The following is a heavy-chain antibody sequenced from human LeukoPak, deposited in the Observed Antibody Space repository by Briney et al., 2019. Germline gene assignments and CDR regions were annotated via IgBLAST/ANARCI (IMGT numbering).Heavy chain of an antibody. CDR1: GFTVSSNY. CDR3: ARVTRQYYYDSSGYSGNWFDP. V-gene: IGHV3-53*01. D-gene: IGHD3-22*01. CDR2: IYSGGST. Sequence: AGGSLRLSCAASGFTVSSNYMSWVRQAPGKGLEWVSVIYSGGSTYYADSVKGRFTISRDNSKNTLYLQMNSLRAEDTAVYYCARVTRQYYYDSSGYSGNWFDPWGQGTLVTVSS. J-gene: IGHJ5*02.